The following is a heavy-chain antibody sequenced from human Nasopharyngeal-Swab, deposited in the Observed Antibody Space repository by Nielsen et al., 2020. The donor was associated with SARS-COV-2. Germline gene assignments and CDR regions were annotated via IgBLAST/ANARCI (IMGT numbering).Heavy chain of an antibody. Sequence: GGSLRLSCAASGFTVSSNHMNWVRQAPGQGLEWVSVLYGNGSTSYADSVKGRFTISRDSSKNTLYLQMKGLIAGDTAVYFCAKDVKGDGYSLCDVWGQGTMVTVSS. J-gene: IGHJ3*01. CDR2: LYGNGST. D-gene: IGHD5-24*01. CDR3: AKDVKGDGYSLCDV. CDR1: GFTVSSNH. V-gene: IGHV3-53*01.